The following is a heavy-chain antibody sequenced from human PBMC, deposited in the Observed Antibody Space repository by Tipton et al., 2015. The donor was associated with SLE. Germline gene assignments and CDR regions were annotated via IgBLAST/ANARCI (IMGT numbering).Heavy chain of an antibody. D-gene: IGHD3-10*01. J-gene: IGHJ4*02. CDR3: ARKAGDY. CDR2: IKEDGSKI. Sequence: SLRLSCAASGFTFSSYWMSWVRQAPGKGLEWVANIKEDGSKIYYVDSVKGRFTISRDNAKNSVYLQMNSLRAEDTAVYYCARKAGDYWGQGTPVTVSS. CDR1: GFTFSSYW. V-gene: IGHV3-7*01.